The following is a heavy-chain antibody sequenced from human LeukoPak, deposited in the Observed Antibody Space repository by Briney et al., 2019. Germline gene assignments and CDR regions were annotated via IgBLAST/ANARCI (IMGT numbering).Heavy chain of an antibody. CDR1: GGSISSSSYY. CDR3: ARPPNCSSTSCRGYFQH. Sequence: PSETLSLTCTVSGGSISSSSYYWGWIRQPPGKGLEWIGSIYYSGSTYYNPSLKSRVTISVDTSKNQFSLKLSSVTAADTAVYYCARPPNCSSTSCRGYFQHWGQGTLVTVSS. J-gene: IGHJ1*01. CDR2: IYYSGST. D-gene: IGHD2-2*01. V-gene: IGHV4-39*01.